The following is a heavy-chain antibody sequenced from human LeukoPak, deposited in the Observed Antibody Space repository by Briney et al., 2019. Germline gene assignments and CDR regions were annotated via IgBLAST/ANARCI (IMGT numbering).Heavy chain of an antibody. CDR2: FYYGGNP. J-gene: IGHJ4*02. Sequence: KPSETLSLTCAVSGDSITTTTDYWGWIRQSPGKGLEWVGSFYYGGNPYYNPSLKSRVTISVDTSKNQFSLKLTSVTSADTAVYYCTRHQYYQPHDYWDPGTLVTVSS. CDR1: GDSITTTTDY. CDR3: TRHQYYQPHDY. V-gene: IGHV4-39*01. D-gene: IGHD2-2*01.